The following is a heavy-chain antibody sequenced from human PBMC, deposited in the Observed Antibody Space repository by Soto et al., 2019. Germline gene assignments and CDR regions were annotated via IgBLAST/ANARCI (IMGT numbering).Heavy chain of an antibody. D-gene: IGHD1-20*01. J-gene: IGHJ5*02. CDR1: GGSIRVQSYY. Sequence: SETLSLTCTVSGGSIRVQSYYWTWIRQTPGKGLEWVGSSYYSGTSYFNPALKGRVTISVDTSTNQFSLRLTSVTAADTAVYYCTRRYTWNDYYFDPWGQGTLVTVSS. CDR2: SYYSGTS. CDR3: TRRYTWNDYYFDP. V-gene: IGHV4-39*01.